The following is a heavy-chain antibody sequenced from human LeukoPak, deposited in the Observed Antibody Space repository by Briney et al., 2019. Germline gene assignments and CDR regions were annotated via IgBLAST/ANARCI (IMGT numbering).Heavy chain of an antibody. CDR2: IYKNGRER. CDR1: GFIFRSYG. J-gene: IGHJ4*02. CDR3: AKNDVAAAANDY. V-gene: IGHV3-23*05. D-gene: IGHD6-13*01. Sequence: GGSLRLSCAASGFIFRSYGMNWVRQAPGKGLEWVSGIYKNGRERYGDSVKGRFTISRDNSKNTLYLKMHSLRVEDTAVYYCAKNDVAAAANDYWGQGTLVTVSS.